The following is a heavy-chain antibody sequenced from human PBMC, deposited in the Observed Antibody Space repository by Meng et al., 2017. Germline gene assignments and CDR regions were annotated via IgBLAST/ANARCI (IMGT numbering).Heavy chain of an antibody. J-gene: IGHJ5*02. CDR2: INHSGST. CDR3: ARRRGGSSDWFDP. Sequence: QGQLQQLGAGLVKPSESLSPPCAFYGGSFSGYYWSWIRQPPGKGLEWIGEINHSGSTNYNPSLKSRVTISVDTSKNQFSLKLSSVTAADTAVYYCARRRGGSSDWFDPWGQGTLVTVSS. V-gene: IGHV4-34*01. CDR1: GGSFSGYY. D-gene: IGHD6-6*01.